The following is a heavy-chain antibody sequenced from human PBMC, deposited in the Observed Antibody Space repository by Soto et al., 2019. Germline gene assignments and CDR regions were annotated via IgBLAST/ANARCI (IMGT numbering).Heavy chain of an antibody. D-gene: IGHD3-22*01. CDR3: AREQFDSTMDV. J-gene: IGHJ6*02. V-gene: IGHV3-33*01. CDR2: IWYDGSNK. Sequence: GGSLRLSFPPSGSPFSSNGMHGVPQAPGKGLEWVAVIWYDGSNKYYADSVKGRFTISRDNSKNTLYLQMNSLRAEDTAVYYCAREQFDSTMDVWGQGTTVTVSS. CDR1: GSPFSSNG.